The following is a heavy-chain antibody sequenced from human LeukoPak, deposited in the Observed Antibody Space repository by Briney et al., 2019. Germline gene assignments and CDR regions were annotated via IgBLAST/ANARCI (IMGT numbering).Heavy chain of an antibody. CDR2: MDPNSGNT. CDR1: GYTFTSYD. D-gene: IGHD3-22*01. J-gene: IGHJ5*02. CDR3: ATEWYYYDSSGFYSSGFDP. Sequence: GASVKVSCKASGYTFTSYDINWVRQATGQGLEWMGWMDPNSGNTGYAQKFQGRVTMTRNTSISTAYMELSSLRSEDTAVYYCATEWYYYDSSGFYSSGFDPWGQGTLVTVSS. V-gene: IGHV1-8*01.